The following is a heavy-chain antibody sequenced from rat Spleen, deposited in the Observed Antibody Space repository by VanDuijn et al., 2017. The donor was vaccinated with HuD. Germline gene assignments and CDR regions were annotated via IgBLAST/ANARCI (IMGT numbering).Heavy chain of an antibody. D-gene: IGHD1-11*01. V-gene: IGHV2-15*01. Sequence: QVQLKESGPGLVQPSQTLSLTCTVSGSSLISYAVNWVRQPPGKGLEWMGAIWSIGITDYASALKPRLSISRDTSKSQVFLKMNSLQTDDTAIYFCTRSYGGYTQHWLAYWGQGTLVTVSS. CDR1: GSSLISYA. CDR3: TRSYGGYTQHWLAY. J-gene: IGHJ3*01. CDR2: IWSIGIT.